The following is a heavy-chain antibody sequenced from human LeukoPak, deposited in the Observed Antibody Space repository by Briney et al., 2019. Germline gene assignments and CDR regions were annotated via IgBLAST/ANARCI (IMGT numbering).Heavy chain of an antibody. Sequence: PGGSLRLSCAASGFTFSSYWMSWVRQAPGKGLEWVANIKQGGIEKYYVDSVKGRFTISRDNAKNSLYLHMNSLRAEDTAVSYCARDLVGDYGPRGYHYYYIDPWGKGTPVTVSS. J-gene: IGHJ6*03. CDR1: GFTFSSYW. V-gene: IGHV3-7*01. CDR2: IKQGGIEK. D-gene: IGHD4-17*01. CDR3: ARDLVGDYGPRGYHYYYIDP.